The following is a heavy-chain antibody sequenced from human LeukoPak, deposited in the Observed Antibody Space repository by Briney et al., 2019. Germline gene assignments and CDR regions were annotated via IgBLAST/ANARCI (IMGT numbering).Heavy chain of an antibody. J-gene: IGHJ4*02. V-gene: IGHV1-18*01. Sequence: GASVKVSCKASGYTFTSYGISWVRQAPGQGLEWMGWISAYNGNTNYAQKLQGRVTMTTDTSTSTAYMELRSLRSDDTAVYYCARGHCSSTSCYSFAFDIWGQGTLVTVSS. CDR2: ISAYNGNT. CDR1: GYTFTSYG. CDR3: ARGHCSSTSCYSFAFDI. D-gene: IGHD2-2*01.